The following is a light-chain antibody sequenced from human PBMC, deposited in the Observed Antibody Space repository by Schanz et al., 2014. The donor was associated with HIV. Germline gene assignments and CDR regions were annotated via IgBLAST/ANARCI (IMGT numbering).Light chain of an antibody. CDR2: DVN. CDR3: TSYAGSNNVL. V-gene: IGLV2-14*03. J-gene: IGLJ2*01. CDR1: STDIGDDNY. Sequence: QSALAQPASMSASPGQSITISCVGSSTDIGDDNYVSWYQHHPGTAPKLLIYDVNIRPSGVSDRFSGSKSGNTASLTVSGLQAEDEADYYCTSYAGSNNVLFGGGTKLTVL.